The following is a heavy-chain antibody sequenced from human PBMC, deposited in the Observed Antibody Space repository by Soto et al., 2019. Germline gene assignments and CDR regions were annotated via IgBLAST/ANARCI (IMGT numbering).Heavy chain of an antibody. CDR1: GGAFSSYA. J-gene: IGHJ6*02. CDR2: IFSIFVTA. D-gene: IGHD5-12*01. Sequence: SVKVSCKASGGAFSSYAISWVRQAPGQGLEWMGGIFSIFVTANYAQKFQGRVTITADESTSTAYMELSSLRSEDTAVYYCARGAYRRDGYKWGPYYYYYYGMDVWGQGTTVTVSS. CDR3: ARGAYRRDGYKWGPYYYYYYGMDV. V-gene: IGHV1-69*13.